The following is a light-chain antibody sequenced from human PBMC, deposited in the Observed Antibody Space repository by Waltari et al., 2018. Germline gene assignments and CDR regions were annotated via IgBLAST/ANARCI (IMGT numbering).Light chain of an antibody. CDR2: NAS. J-gene: IGKJ5*01. CDR1: QSVSTY. V-gene: IGKV3-11*01. CDR3: QQRSSGPPVT. Sequence: EVVLTQSPPTLSLSPGERATLSCRASQSVSTYLAWYQHKPGQPPRLLIFNASYRATGVTTRFSGSGSGTDFTLTISSLEPEDFAVYYCQQRSSGPPVTFGQGTRVEI.